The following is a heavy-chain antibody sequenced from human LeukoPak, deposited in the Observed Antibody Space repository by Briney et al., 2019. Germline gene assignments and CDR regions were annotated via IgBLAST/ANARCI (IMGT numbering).Heavy chain of an antibody. Sequence: AGGSLRLSCAASGFTFSSYEMNWVRQAPGKGLEWVSYMSSSGSTIYYADSGKGRFTISRDNAKNSLYLQMNSLRAEDTAVYYCASGLSYSSGWSLDYWGQGTLVTVSS. CDR1: GFTFSSYE. CDR3: ASGLSYSSGWSLDY. D-gene: IGHD6-19*01. CDR2: MSSSGSTI. J-gene: IGHJ4*02. V-gene: IGHV3-48*03.